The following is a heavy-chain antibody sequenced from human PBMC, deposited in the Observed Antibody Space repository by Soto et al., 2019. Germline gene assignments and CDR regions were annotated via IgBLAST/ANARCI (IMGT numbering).Heavy chain of an antibody. CDR2: ISYDGGLQ. D-gene: IGHD5-18*01. CDR3: VSDRGYGHASVPYS. V-gene: IGHV3-30*03. J-gene: IGHJ4*02. Sequence: QAHLVESGGGVVQPGRSLRLSCAASGFTFTSYGMHWVRQAPGTRLEWVAVISYDGGLQHYADSVKGRFTISRDNSKNTVLLQMNSLRAEATAVYYWVSDRGYGHASVPYSWGQGTLVSVSS. CDR1: GFTFTSYG.